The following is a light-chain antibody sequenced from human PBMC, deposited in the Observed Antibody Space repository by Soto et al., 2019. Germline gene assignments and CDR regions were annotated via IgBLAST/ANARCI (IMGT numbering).Light chain of an antibody. V-gene: IGKV3-15*01. CDR1: PSVSSN. J-gene: IGKJ1*01. CDR3: QQYNNWPPVT. CDR2: GAS. Sequence: IVLTHSPATLSVSPWEGCTFCCSASPSVSSNLAWYQQKPGQAPRLLIYGASTRATGIPARFSGSGSGTEFTLTISSLQSEDFAVYYCQQYNNWPPVTFGQGTKVDIK.